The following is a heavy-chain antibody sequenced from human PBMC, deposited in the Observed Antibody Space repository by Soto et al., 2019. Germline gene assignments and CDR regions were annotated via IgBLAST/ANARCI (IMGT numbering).Heavy chain of an antibody. CDR1: GYTFTSYA. CDR3: AQSLTTVTTPLES. V-gene: IGHV1-3*01. CDR2: INAGNGNT. D-gene: IGHD4-17*01. J-gene: IGHJ4*02. Sequence: EASVKVSCKASGYTFTSYAMHWVRQAPGQRLEWMGWINAGNGNTKYSQKFQGRVTITRDTSASTAYMELSSLRSEDTAVYYCAQSLTTVTTPLESWGQGTLVTVSS.